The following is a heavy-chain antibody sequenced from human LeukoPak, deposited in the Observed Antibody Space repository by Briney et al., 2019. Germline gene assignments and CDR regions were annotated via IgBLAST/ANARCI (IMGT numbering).Heavy chain of an antibody. Sequence: GGSLRLSCAASGFTFSSYGMHWVRQAPGKGLEWVAVISYDGSNKYYADSVKGRFTISRDNSKNTLYLQMNSLRAEDTAVYYCAKHRDTAIDYWGQGTLVTVSS. D-gene: IGHD5-18*01. J-gene: IGHJ4*02. CDR1: GFTFSSYG. V-gene: IGHV3-30*18. CDR3: AKHRDTAIDY. CDR2: ISYDGSNK.